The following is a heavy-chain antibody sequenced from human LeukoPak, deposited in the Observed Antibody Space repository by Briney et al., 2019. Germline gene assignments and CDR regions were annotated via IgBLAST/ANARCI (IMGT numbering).Heavy chain of an antibody. D-gene: IGHD3-22*01. V-gene: IGHV3-7*01. Sequence: GGSLRLSCAASGFTFRNHWMSWVRQAPGKGLEWVANIKPDGSGKWYLDSVKGRFTISRDNGRNSLYLQMNGLRTEDTAVYYCARSFPGYYDSSGYWGEYWGQGTLVTVSS. CDR2: IKPDGSGK. CDR3: ARSFPGYYDSSGYWGEY. J-gene: IGHJ4*02. CDR1: GFTFRNHW.